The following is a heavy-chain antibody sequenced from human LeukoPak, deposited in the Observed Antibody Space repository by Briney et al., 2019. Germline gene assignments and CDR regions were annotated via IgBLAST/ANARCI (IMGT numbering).Heavy chain of an antibody. J-gene: IGHJ2*01. V-gene: IGHV5-51*01. CDR2: IYVGDSDT. CDR1: GYSFSNHW. Sequence: GESLKISCKDSGYSFSNHWIGWVRQMPGKNLEWMGIIYVGDSDTRYSPSFQGQVTISADKSISTAYLQWSSLKASDTAMYYCARVRSTGFPYWYFDLWGRGTLVTVSS. CDR3: ARVRSTGFPYWYFDL. D-gene: IGHD2-8*02.